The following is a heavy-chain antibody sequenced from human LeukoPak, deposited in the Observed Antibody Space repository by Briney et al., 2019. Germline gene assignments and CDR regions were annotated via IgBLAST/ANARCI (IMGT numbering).Heavy chain of an antibody. D-gene: IGHD3-10*01. Sequence: SETLSLTCAVYGGSSSGYYWSWIRQPPGKGLEWIGEINHSGSTNYNPSLKSRVTISVDTSKNQFSLKLSSVTAADTAVYYCTRVKLWRAGSGSYYLYYYYMDVWGKGTTVAVSS. J-gene: IGHJ6*03. V-gene: IGHV4-34*01. CDR1: GGSSSGYY. CDR2: INHSGST. CDR3: TRVKLWRAGSGSYYLYYYYMDV.